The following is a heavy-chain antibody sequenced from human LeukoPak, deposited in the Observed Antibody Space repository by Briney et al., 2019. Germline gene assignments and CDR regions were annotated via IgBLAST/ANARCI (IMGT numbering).Heavy chain of an antibody. CDR1: GFTFSSYE. V-gene: IGHV3-48*03. J-gene: IGHJ4*02. CDR2: ISSSGSTI. Sequence: GGSLRLSCAASGFTFSSYEMNWVRQAPGKGLEWVSYISSSGSTIYYADSVKGRVTISRYNAKNSLYLQMNSLRAEDTAVYYCASGVTIFGVVRFDYWGQGTLVTVSS. D-gene: IGHD3-3*01. CDR3: ASGVTIFGVVRFDY.